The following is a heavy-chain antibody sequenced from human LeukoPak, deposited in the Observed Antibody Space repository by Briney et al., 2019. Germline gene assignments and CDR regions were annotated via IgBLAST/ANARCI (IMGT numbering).Heavy chain of an antibody. J-gene: IGHJ6*03. CDR1: GFTFSSYS. V-gene: IGHV3-21*04. CDR2: ISSSSSYI. D-gene: IGHD3-22*01. CDR3: ARDPKHYYDSSGYLNYYYYYMDV. Sequence: GGSLRLSCAASGFTFSSYSMNWVRQAPGKGLEWVSSISSSSSYIYYADSVKGRFTISRDNAKNSLYLQMNSLRAEDTAVYYCARDPKHYYDSSGYLNYYYYYMDVWGKGTTVTISS.